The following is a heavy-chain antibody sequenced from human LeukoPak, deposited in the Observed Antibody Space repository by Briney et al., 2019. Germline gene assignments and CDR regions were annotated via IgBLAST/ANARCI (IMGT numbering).Heavy chain of an antibody. CDR2: INPSGGST. CDR3: AREADYYGSGSSSFFDY. J-gene: IGHJ4*02. CDR1: GYTFTSYY. D-gene: IGHD3-10*01. V-gene: IGHV1-46*01. Sequence: VASVKVSCKASGYTFTSYYMHWVRPAPGQGLEWMGIINPSGGSTSYAQKFQGRVTMTRDTSTSTVYMELSSLRSEDTAVYYCAREADYYGSGSSSFFDYWGQGTLVTVSS.